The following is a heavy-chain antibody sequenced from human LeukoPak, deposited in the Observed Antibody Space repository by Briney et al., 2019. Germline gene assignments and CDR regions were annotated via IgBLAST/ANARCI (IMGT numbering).Heavy chain of an antibody. Sequence: GGSLRLSRAASGFTVSSNYMSWVRQAPGKGLEWVSVIYSGGSTYYADSVKGRLTISRDNAKNSLYLQMNSLRAEDTAVYYCAREKSTTVADTFDYWGQGTLVTVSS. CDR1: GFTVSSNY. V-gene: IGHV3-53*01. J-gene: IGHJ4*02. D-gene: IGHD6-19*01. CDR3: AREKSTTVADTFDY. CDR2: IYSGGST.